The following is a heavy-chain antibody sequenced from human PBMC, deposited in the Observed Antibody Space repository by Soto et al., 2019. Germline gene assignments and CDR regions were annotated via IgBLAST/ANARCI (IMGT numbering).Heavy chain of an antibody. CDR3: ARALYSYGPKFDP. CDR2: IYYSGST. V-gene: IGHV4-59*01. Sequence: PSETLSLTCPVSGFSISSYYWSWIRQPPGKGLEWIGYIYYSGSTNYNPSLKSRVTISVDTSKNQFSLKLSSVTAADTAVYYCARALYSYGPKFDPWGQGTLVTVSS. J-gene: IGHJ5*02. D-gene: IGHD5-18*01. CDR1: GFSISSYY.